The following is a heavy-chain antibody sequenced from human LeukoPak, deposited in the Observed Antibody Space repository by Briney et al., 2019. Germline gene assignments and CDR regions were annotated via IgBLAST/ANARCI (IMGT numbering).Heavy chain of an antibody. Sequence: GGSLRLSCAASGFTFSSYAMSWVRQAPGKGLEWVSAISGSGGSTYYADSVKGRFTISRDNSKNTLYLQMNSLRAEDTAVYYCAKCEITMVRGVIMDVYYFDYWGQGTLVTVSS. V-gene: IGHV3-23*01. D-gene: IGHD3-10*01. CDR2: ISGSGGST. J-gene: IGHJ4*02. CDR3: AKCEITMVRGVIMDVYYFDY. CDR1: GFTFSSYA.